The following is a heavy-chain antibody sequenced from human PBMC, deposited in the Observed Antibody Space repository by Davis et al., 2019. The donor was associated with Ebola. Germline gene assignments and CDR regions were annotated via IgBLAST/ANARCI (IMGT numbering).Heavy chain of an antibody. CDR1: GYTFTSYD. Sequence: ASVKVSCKASGYTFTSYDINWVRQATGQGLEWMGWMNPNSGNTGYAQKFQGRVTMTRNTSISTAYMELRSLRSDDTAVYYCARVRWLLSYYFDYWGQGTLVTVSS. J-gene: IGHJ4*02. D-gene: IGHD5-24*01. V-gene: IGHV1-8*01. CDR2: MNPNSGNT. CDR3: ARVRWLLSYYFDY.